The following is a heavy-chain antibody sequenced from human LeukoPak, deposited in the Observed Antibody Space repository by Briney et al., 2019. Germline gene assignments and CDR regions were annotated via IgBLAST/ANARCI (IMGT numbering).Heavy chain of an antibody. D-gene: IGHD1-26*01. CDR1: GFTFSTYS. CDR2: TYSGGST. V-gene: IGHV3-53*01. J-gene: IGHJ4*02. CDR3: ASRIVGAKDY. Sequence: GGSLRLSCAASGFTFSTYSMNWVRQAPGKGLEWVSVTYSGGSTYYADSVKGRFTISRDNSKNTLYLQMNSLRAEDTAVYYCASRIVGAKDYWGQGTLVTVSS.